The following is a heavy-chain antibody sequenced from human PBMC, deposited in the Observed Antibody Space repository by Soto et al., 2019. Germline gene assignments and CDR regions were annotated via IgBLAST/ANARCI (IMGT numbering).Heavy chain of an antibody. CDR2: ISWDGRST. V-gene: IGHV3-43*01. Sequence: GGSVRLSCAASGFTFDDYSMHWVRQAPGKGLEWVSLISWDGRSTYYADSVKGRFTVSRDNSKSSLFLQMNSLTTEDTAFYYCGKDVDDTEYTNIDTWGQEDVLPVSS. J-gene: IGHJ4*02. CDR1: GFTFDDYS. D-gene: IGHD3-22*01. CDR3: GKDVDDTEYTNIDT.